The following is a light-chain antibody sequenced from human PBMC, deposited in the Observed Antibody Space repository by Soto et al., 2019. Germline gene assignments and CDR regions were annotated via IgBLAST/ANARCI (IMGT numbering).Light chain of an antibody. Sequence: SVLTQPASVSGSPGQSITISCTGTSSDVGGYNYVSWYQQHPGKAPKLMIYEVSNRPSGVSNRFSGSKSGNTASLTISGLQAEDEADYYCSSYTSSSLLYVFGTGTKVTVL. V-gene: IGLV2-14*01. CDR1: SSDVGGYNY. J-gene: IGLJ1*01. CDR3: SSYTSSSLLYV. CDR2: EVS.